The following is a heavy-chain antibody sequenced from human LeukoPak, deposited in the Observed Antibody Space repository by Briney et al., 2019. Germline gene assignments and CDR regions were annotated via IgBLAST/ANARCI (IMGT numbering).Heavy chain of an antibody. CDR3: ARGIVVVPARQQRSFDY. CDR1: GGSISSYY. CDR2: IYYSGST. J-gene: IGHJ4*02. V-gene: IGHV4-59*12. Sequence: TSETLSLTCTVSGGSISSYYWSWIRQPPGKGLEWIGYIYYSGSTNYNPSLKSRVTISVDTSKNQFSLKLSSVTAADTAVYYCARGIVVVPARQQRSFDYWGQGTLVTVSS. D-gene: IGHD2-2*01.